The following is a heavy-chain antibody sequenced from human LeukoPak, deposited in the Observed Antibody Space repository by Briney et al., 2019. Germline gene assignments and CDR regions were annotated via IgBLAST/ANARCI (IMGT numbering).Heavy chain of an antibody. CDR1: GGSISSSSYY. J-gene: IGHJ6*02. Sequence: SETLSLTCPVPGGSISSSSYYWGWIRQPPGKGLEWIGSIYYSGSTYYNPSLKSRVTISVDTSKNQFSLKLSSVTAADTAVYYCARDRRKSSSPYYYYGMDVWGQGTTVTVSS. CDR3: ARDRRKSSSPYYYYGMDV. V-gene: IGHV4-39*02. D-gene: IGHD6-13*01. CDR2: IYYSGST.